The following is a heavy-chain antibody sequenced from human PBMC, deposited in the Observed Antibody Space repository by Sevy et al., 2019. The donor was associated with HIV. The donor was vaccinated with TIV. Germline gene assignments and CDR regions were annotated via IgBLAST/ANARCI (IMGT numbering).Heavy chain of an antibody. D-gene: IGHD2-21*02. Sequence: GGSLRLSCAASGFTFRRYDMHWVRQAPGRGLEWVAVVASHGNYKSFADFVRGRFTISRYNARNSLDLQMTSLRTEDTAVYYCARLQSCGGDCYYFDSWGQGALVTVSS. V-gene: IGHV3-30-3*01. CDR1: GFTFRRYD. J-gene: IGHJ4*02. CDR2: VASHGNYK. CDR3: ARLQSCGGDCYYFDS.